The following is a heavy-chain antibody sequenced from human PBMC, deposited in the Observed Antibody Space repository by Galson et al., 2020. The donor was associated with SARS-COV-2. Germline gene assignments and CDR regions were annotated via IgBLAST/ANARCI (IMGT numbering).Heavy chain of an antibody. CDR1: GYPFSDLS. Sequence: ASVKVSCKASGYPFSDLSLHWVRQAPGKGLEWMGGSDPEDGETIYAQKFHGRVTMTEDTSTDTAYMELSSLRFEDTAVYYCATQVVYYYDASGFYYNIWGQGTLVTVSS. D-gene: IGHD3-22*01. J-gene: IGHJ4*02. CDR2: SDPEDGET. CDR3: ATQVVYYYDASGFYYNI. V-gene: IGHV1-24*01.